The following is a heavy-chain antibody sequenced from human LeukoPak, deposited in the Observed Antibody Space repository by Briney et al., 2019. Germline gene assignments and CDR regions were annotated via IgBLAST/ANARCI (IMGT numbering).Heavy chain of an antibody. Sequence: SGGSLRLSCAASGFTFNSFGMHWVRQAPGKGLEWVAVISYDGCNKYFADSVKGRFTISRDNSKNTLYLQMNSLRAEDTAVYYCAKDYDSSGWAAFDIWGQGAMVTVSS. D-gene: IGHD3-22*01. CDR3: AKDYDSSGWAAFDI. V-gene: IGHV3-30*18. CDR2: ISYDGCNK. CDR1: GFTFNSFG. J-gene: IGHJ3*02.